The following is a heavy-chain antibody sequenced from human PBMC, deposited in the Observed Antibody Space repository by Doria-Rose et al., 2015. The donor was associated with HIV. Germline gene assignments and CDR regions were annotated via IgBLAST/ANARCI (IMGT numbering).Heavy chain of an antibody. D-gene: IGHD6-13*01. J-gene: IGHJ4*02. CDR3: ARIKSSRWYHKYYFDF. V-gene: IGHV2-26*01. CDR2: IFSDDEG. Sequence: SGPVLVKPTETLTLTCTVSGVSLSSPGMGVSRIRQPPGKALEWLANIFSDDEGSYKTSRKSRLTISRGTSKRQLVLTMTDMDPVDTATYYCARIKSSRWYHKYYFDFWGQGTLVIVSA. CDR1: GVSLSSPGMG.